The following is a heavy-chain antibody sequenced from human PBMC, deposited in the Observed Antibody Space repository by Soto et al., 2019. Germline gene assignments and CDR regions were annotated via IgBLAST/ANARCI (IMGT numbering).Heavy chain of an antibody. D-gene: IGHD7-27*01. Sequence: EVQLVETGGGLIQPGGSLRLSCAASGFTVSSNYMSWVRQAPGKGLEWVSVIYSGGSTYYADSVKGRFTIPRDNSKNTLYLQMNSLRAEDTAGYYCARESTCELGRYYYYGMDVWGQGTTVTVSS. J-gene: IGHJ6*02. CDR3: ARESTCELGRYYYYGMDV. CDR2: IYSGGST. V-gene: IGHV3-53*02. CDR1: GFTVSSNY.